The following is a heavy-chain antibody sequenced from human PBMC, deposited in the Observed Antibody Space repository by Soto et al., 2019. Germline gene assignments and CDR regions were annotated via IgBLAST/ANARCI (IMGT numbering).Heavy chain of an antibody. CDR2: IIPIFGTA. V-gene: IGHV1-69*06. J-gene: IGHJ4*02. D-gene: IGHD3-22*01. Sequence: AASVKVSCKASGGTFSSYAISWVRQAPGQGLEWMGGIIPIFGTANYAQKFQGRVTITADKSTSTAYMELSSLRSEDTAVYYCARDSDYYDMGYWGQGTLVTVSS. CDR3: ARDSDYYDMGY. CDR1: GGTFSSYA.